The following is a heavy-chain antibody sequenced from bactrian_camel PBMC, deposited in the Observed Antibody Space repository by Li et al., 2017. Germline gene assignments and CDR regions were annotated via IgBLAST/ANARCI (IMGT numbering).Heavy chain of an antibody. Sequence: DVQLVESGGGLVQPGGSLRLSCAASGFTFSTYPMTWVRQAPGKGLEWVSYINSGGGSTFYAEHVKGRFTISHDNTKNILYLEMTNLEPEDTAKYYCAADGGDCVGGQCWGDCDEDVVTEFDYRGQGTQVTVS. CDR3: AADGGDCVGGQCWGDCDEDVVTEFDY. CDR1: GFTFSTYP. J-gene: IGHJ4*01. V-gene: IGHV3S31*01. CDR2: INSGGGST. D-gene: IGHD4*01.